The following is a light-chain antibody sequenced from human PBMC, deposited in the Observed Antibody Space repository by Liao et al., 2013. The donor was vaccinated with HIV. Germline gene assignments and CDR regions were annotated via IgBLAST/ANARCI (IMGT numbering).Light chain of an antibody. Sequence: SYEVTQPHAVSVSPGQTASITCSGDKLGNKYACWYQQKPGQSPVLVIYQDNKRPSGIPERFSGSNSGNTATLTISGTQAMDEADYYCQAWDSSTANVFGTGTKVTVL. CDR1: KLGNKY. J-gene: IGLJ1*01. CDR2: QDN. CDR3: QAWDSSTANV. V-gene: IGLV3-1*01.